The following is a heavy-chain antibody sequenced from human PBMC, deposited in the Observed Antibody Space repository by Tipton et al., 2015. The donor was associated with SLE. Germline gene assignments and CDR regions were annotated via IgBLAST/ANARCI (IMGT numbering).Heavy chain of an antibody. J-gene: IGHJ6*02. D-gene: IGHD5-24*01. CDR1: GGSISSHY. CDR3: ASRGDGYIGDYGMDV. V-gene: IGHV4-59*08. Sequence: TLSLTCTVSGGSISSHYWSWIRQPPGKGLEWIGYIYYSGSTNYNPSLKSRVTISVDTSKNQFSLKLSSVTAADTAVYYCASRGDGYIGDYGMDVWGQGTTVTVSS. CDR2: IYYSGST.